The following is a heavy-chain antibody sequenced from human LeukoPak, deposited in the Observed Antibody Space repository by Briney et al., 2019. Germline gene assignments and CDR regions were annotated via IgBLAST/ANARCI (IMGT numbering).Heavy chain of an antibody. D-gene: IGHD3-10*01. CDR1: GFTFSSYS. V-gene: IGHV3-30*03. CDR2: ISYDGSNK. Sequence: PGGSLRLSCAASGFTFSSYSMNWVRQAPGKGLEWVAVISYDGSNKYYADSVKGRFTISRDNSKNTLYLQMNSLRAEDTAVNYCARDLGDGFPDYWGQGTLVTVSS. J-gene: IGHJ4*02. CDR3: ARDLGDGFPDY.